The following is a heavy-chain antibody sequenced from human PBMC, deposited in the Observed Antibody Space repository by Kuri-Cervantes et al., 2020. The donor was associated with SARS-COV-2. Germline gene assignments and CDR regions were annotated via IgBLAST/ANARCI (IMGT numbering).Heavy chain of an antibody. Sequence: GGSLRLSCAASGFTFSSYSMNWVRQAPGKGLEWVSYISSSSSTIYYADSVKGRFTIFRDNAKNSLYLQMNSLRAEDTAVYYCAVSRGSGRTPPGYWGQGTLVTVSS. CDR2: ISSSSSTI. CDR3: AVSRGSGRTPPGY. D-gene: IGHD3-10*01. CDR1: GFTFSSYS. J-gene: IGHJ4*02. V-gene: IGHV3-48*01.